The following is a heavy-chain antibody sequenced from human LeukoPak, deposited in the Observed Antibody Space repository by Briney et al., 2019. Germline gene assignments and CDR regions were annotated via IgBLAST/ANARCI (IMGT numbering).Heavy chain of an antibody. J-gene: IGHJ6*03. V-gene: IGHV3-30*02. Sequence: GGSLRLSCAASGFTFSSYWMSWVRQAPGKGLEWVAFIRYDGNNKYYADSVKGRFTIFRDNSRNTLYLQMNSLRAEDTALYYCAKDGDTVSGTYYFDMDVWGKGTTVTISS. D-gene: IGHD1-26*01. CDR2: IRYDGNNK. CDR3: AKDGDTVSGTYYFDMDV. CDR1: GFTFSSYW.